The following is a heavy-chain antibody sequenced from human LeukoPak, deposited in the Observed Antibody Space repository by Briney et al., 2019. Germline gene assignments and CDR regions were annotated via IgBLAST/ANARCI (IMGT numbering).Heavy chain of an antibody. CDR1: GFTFSDYY. J-gene: IGHJ3*02. CDR3: ARAPTTIFGVVRAFDI. Sequence: GGSLRLSCAASGFTFSDYYMSWIRQAPGKGLEWVSYISSSGSTIYYADSVKGRFTISRDNAKNSLYLQMNSLRAEDTAVYYCARAPTTIFGVVRAFDIWGQGTMVTVPS. V-gene: IGHV3-11*01. CDR2: ISSSGSTI. D-gene: IGHD3-3*01.